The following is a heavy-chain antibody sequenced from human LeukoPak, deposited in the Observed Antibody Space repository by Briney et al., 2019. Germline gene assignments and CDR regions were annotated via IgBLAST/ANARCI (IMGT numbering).Heavy chain of an antibody. D-gene: IGHD6-19*01. CDR3: ARAYSSGWYGGEYFDY. Sequence: SVKVSCKASGYTFTSYGISWVRQAPGQGLEWMGGIIPIFGTANYAQKFQGRVTITRNTSISTAYMELSSLRSEDTAVYYCARAYSSGWYGGEYFDYWGQGTLVTVSS. CDR1: GYTFTSYG. V-gene: IGHV1-69*05. J-gene: IGHJ4*02. CDR2: IIPIFGTA.